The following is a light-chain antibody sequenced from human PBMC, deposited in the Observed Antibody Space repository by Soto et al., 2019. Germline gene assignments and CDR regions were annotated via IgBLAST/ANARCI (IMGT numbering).Light chain of an antibody. CDR3: SSYAGSNNLGV. V-gene: IGLV2-8*01. CDR1: NSDIGYYKY. Sequence: LTQPPSASGSPGQSVTISCTGTNSDIGYYKYVSWYQQHPGKAPKLIIYEVIKRPSGVPDRFSGSKSGNTASLTVSGLQAEDEADYYCSSYAGSNNLGVFGTGTKVTVL. CDR2: EVI. J-gene: IGLJ1*01.